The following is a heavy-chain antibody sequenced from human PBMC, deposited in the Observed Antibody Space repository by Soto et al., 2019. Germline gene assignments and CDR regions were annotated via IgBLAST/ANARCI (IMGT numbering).Heavy chain of an antibody. CDR3: TRQYCSGGSCYPNYYYGMDV. D-gene: IGHD2-15*01. Sequence: GGSLRLSCAASGSTFSGSAMHWVRQASGKGLEWVGRIRSKANSYATAYAASVKGRFTISRDDSKNTAYLQMNSLKTEDTAVYYCTRQYCSGGSCYPNYYYGMDVWGQGTTVTVSS. CDR2: IRSKANSYAT. V-gene: IGHV3-73*01. J-gene: IGHJ6*02. CDR1: GSTFSGSA.